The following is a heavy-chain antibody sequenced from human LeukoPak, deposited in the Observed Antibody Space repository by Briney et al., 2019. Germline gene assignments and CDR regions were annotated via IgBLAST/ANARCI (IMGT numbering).Heavy chain of an antibody. CDR2: IYHSGST. J-gene: IGHJ3*02. D-gene: IGHD3-10*01. CDR3: ARDLSDYYGSGSYRPIDAFDI. Sequence: PSETLSLTCAVSGGSISSSNWWSWVRQPPGKGLEWIGEIYHSGSTNYNPSLKSRVTISIDTSKNQFSLKLSPVTAADTAVYYCARDLSDYYGSGSYRPIDAFDIWGQGTMVTVSS. V-gene: IGHV4-4*02. CDR1: GGSISSSNW.